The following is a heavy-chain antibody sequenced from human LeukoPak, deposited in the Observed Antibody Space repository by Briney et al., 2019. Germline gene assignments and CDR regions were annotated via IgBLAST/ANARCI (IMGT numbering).Heavy chain of an antibody. CDR3: SVSGVDYDMDV. Sequence: WETLSLTCTVSGVSISGHYWNWIRQPPGKGLEWIWQIRYSGRPEYNPSPKSRVTISVSTSTNKPSLMVISVPGADNAADYYSVSGVDYDMDVWGQGNTVTVSS. CDR1: GVSISGHY. CDR2: IRYSGRP. D-gene: IGHD3-10*01. V-gene: IGHV4-59*11. J-gene: IGHJ6*02.